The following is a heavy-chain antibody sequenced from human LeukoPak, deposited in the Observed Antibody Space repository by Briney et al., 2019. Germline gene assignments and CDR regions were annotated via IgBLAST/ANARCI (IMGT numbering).Heavy chain of an antibody. D-gene: IGHD3-22*01. CDR2: IYHSGST. CDR1: GGSISSGGYS. V-gene: IGHV4-30-2*01. Sequence: PSETLSLTCAVSGGSISSGGYSWSWIRQPPGKGLEWIGYIYHSGSTYYNPSLKSRVTISVDRSKNQFSLKLSSVTAADTAVYYCALEYYDSSGYPPAFDIWGQGTMVTVSS. CDR3: ALEYYDSSGYPPAFDI. J-gene: IGHJ3*02.